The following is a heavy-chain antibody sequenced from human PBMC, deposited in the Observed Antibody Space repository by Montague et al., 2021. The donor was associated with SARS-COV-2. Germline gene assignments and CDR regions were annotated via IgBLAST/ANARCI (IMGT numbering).Heavy chain of an antibody. CDR3: ARLVGGRGTRFDP. CDR1: GGSISTYY. Sequence: SETLSLTCTVFGGSISTYYWSWIRQPPGKGLEWIGYIYYSGTANYNPSLKSRVTISVDTSKNQFSLKVRSVTAADTAVYYCARLVGGRGTRFDPWGQGTLVTVSS. D-gene: IGHD1-14*01. J-gene: IGHJ5*02. CDR2: IYYSGTA. V-gene: IGHV4-59*08.